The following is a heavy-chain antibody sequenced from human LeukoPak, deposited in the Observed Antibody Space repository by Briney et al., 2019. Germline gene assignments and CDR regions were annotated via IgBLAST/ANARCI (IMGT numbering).Heavy chain of an antibody. Sequence: SETLSLTCTVSGCSISSYYWSWIRQPAGKGLEWIGRYHTSGSTNYNPSLKSRVTMSADTSKSQFSLQLSSVAAADTAVYYCARDTYYYDSSGYSNFDYWGQGTLVAVSS. V-gene: IGHV4-4*07. D-gene: IGHD3-22*01. J-gene: IGHJ4*02. CDR2: YHTSGST. CDR1: GCSISSYY. CDR3: ARDTYYYDSSGYSNFDY.